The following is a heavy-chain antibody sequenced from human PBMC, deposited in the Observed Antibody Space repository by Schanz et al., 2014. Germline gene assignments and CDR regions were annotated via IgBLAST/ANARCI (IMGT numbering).Heavy chain of an antibody. J-gene: IGHJ3*02. D-gene: IGHD3-10*01. CDR3: AKGRFGELSAFDI. CDR1: GFMFSSYG. Sequence: GQLVESGGGVVQPGKSLRLSCAASGFMFSSYGMHWVRQAPGKGLEWVSAISGSGGSTYYADSVKGRFTISRDNSKNTLYLQMNSLRAEDTAVYYCAKGRFGELSAFDIWGQGTMVTVSS. V-gene: IGHV3-23*04. CDR2: ISGSGGST.